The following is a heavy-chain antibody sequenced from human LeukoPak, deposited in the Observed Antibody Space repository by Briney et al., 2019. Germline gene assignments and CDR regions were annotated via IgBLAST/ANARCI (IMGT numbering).Heavy chain of an antibody. Sequence: PSETLSLTCTVSGGSISSGDYYWSWIRQPPGKGLEWIGYIYYSGSTYYNPSLKSRVTISVDTSKNQFSLKLSSVTAADTAVCYCAREGPAPVGFDYWGQGTLVTVSS. D-gene: IGHD2-15*01. CDR1: GGSISSGDYY. CDR2: IYYSGST. V-gene: IGHV4-30-4*01. CDR3: AREGPAPVGFDY. J-gene: IGHJ4*02.